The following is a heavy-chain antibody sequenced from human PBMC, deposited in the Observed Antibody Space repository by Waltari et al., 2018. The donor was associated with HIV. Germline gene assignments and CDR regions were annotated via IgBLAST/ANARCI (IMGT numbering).Heavy chain of an antibody. V-gene: IGHV3-33*01. CDR1: GFTFSSYG. CDR3: ARDPAPYYDILTGYNAYYFDY. J-gene: IGHJ4*02. Sequence: QVQLVESGGGVVQPGRSLRLSCAASGFTFSSYGIAWVRQAPGKGLEWVAFIWYDGSYKYYADSVKGRFTISRDNSKNTLYLQMSSLRAEDTAVYYCARDPAPYYDILTGYNAYYFDYWGQGTLVTVSS. CDR2: IWYDGSYK. D-gene: IGHD3-9*01.